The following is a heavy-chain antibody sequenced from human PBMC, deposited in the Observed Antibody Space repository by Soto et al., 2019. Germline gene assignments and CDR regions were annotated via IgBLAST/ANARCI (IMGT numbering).Heavy chain of an antibody. CDR1: GLSTGNRDSC. CDR3: VSQRTSVLTQAYFDY. Sequence: TPSRRTPVSGLSTGNRDSCWDRTRKPRVKSLEWIGSVYYRGRSYSKSSVKSRVTISVDTSKNQFSLNLNSVTASDTAVYFCVSQRTSVLTQAYFDYWGPGALVNVSA. CDR2: VYYRGRS. V-gene: IGHV4-39*01. D-gene: IGHD2-8*01. J-gene: IGHJ4*02.